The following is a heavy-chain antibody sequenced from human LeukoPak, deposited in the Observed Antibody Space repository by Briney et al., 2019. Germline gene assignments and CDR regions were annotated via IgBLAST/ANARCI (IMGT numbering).Heavy chain of an antibody. Sequence: SVKVSCKASGGTFSSYAISWVRQAPGQGLEWMGGIIPIFGTANYVQKFQGRVTITADESTSTAYMELSSLRSEDTAVYYCARDPYDAVAGAPDNDYWGQGTLVTVSS. D-gene: IGHD6-19*01. CDR2: IIPIFGTA. CDR1: GGTFSSYA. V-gene: IGHV1-69*13. J-gene: IGHJ4*02. CDR3: ARDPYDAVAGAPDNDY.